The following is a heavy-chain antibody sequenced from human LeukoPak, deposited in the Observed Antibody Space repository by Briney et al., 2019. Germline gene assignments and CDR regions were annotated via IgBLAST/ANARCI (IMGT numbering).Heavy chain of an antibody. CDR3: ARDGEVGADFDY. CDR1: GFTFSSYS. V-gene: IGHV3-21*01. J-gene: IGHJ4*02. CDR2: ISSSSSYI. D-gene: IGHD1-26*01. Sequence: GGSLRLSCAASGFTFSSYSMNWVRQAPGKGLEWVSSISSSSSYIYYADSVKGRFTISRDNAKNSLYLQMNSLRAEDTAVYYCARDGEVGADFDYWGQGTLVTVSS.